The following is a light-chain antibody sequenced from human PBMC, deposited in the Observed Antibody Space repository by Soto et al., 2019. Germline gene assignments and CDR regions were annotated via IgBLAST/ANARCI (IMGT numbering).Light chain of an antibody. V-gene: IGLV1-44*01. J-gene: IGLJ2*01. CDR3: ATWDDSLNGLI. CDR2: CNN. CDR1: STNFETNN. Sequence: QSVLTQPPSASGSPGQWITISCSGGSTNFETNNVSWYHQLPGGAPPLLIYCNNQRPSGAPDRFSGSKSGTSASLAISGRQSEDDGTYHCATWDDSLNGLIFGGGTQLTVL.